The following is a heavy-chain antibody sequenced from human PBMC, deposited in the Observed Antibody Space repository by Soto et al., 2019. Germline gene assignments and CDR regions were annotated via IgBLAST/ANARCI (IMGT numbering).Heavy chain of an antibody. V-gene: IGHV4-31*03. D-gene: IGHD5-12*01. CDR2: IYYSGST. CDR3: ARGGVEMATSDAFDI. Sequence: QVQLQESGPGLVKPSQTLSLTCTVSGGSISSGGYYWSWIRQHPGKGLEWIGYIYYSGSTYYNPSLNSRVTISVDTSKNQFSLKLSSVTAADTAVYYCARGGVEMATSDAFDIWGQGTMVPVSS. J-gene: IGHJ3*02. CDR1: GGSISSGGYY.